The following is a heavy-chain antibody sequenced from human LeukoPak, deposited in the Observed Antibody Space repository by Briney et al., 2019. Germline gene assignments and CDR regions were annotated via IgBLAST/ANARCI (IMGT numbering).Heavy chain of an antibody. CDR2: IYYGGSP. V-gene: IGHV4-39*01. CDR3: ARPGYSYGPYYFDY. D-gene: IGHD5-18*01. J-gene: IGHJ4*02. Sequence: PSETLSLTCTVSGGSISSSAYYWGWIRQPPGKGLEWIGSIYYGGSPYYNPSLKSRVTTSVDTSRNQISLELSSVTAADTAVYYCARPGYSYGPYYFDYWGQGTLVTVSS. CDR1: GGSISSSAYY.